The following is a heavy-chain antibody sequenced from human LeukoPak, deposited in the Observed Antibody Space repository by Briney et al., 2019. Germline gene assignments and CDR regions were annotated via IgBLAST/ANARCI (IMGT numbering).Heavy chain of an antibody. Sequence: GGSLRLSCAASGFTFSDYYMSWIRQAPGKGLGWVSYISSSSSYTNYADSVKGRFTISRDNAKNSLYLQMNSLRAEDTAVYYCARDTHYSSSWYTTPLFWGQGTLVTVSS. CDR3: ARDTHYSSSWYTTPLF. CDR1: GFTFSDYY. CDR2: ISSSSSYT. J-gene: IGHJ4*02. V-gene: IGHV3-11*05. D-gene: IGHD6-13*01.